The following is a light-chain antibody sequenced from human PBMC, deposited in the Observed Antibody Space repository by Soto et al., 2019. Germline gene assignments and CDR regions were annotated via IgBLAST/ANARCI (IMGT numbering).Light chain of an antibody. Sequence: EILMTQSPDSLSVSPGETATLSCRASQGIGDTLAWYQHKPGQAPRLLIYGASSRATGVPDRITGSGSGTDFTLSISRLEPEDFAVYYCQQYGGSTRTFGQGTKVDIK. CDR2: GAS. CDR3: QQYGGSTRT. V-gene: IGKV3-20*01. CDR1: QGIGDT. J-gene: IGKJ1*01.